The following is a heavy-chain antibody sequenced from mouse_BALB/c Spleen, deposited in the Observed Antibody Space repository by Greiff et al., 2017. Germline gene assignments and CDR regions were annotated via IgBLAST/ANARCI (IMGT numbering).Heavy chain of an antibody. V-gene: IGHV2-2*02. Sequence: QVQLKESGPGLVQPSQSLSITCTVSGFSLTSYGVHWVRQSPGKGLEWLGVIWSGGSTDYNAAFISRLSISKDNSKSQVFFKMNSLQANDTAIYYCARNPESTMITLDYWGQGTSVTVSS. CDR2: IWSGGST. D-gene: IGHD2-4*01. CDR3: ARNPESTMITLDY. CDR1: GFSLTSYG. J-gene: IGHJ4*01.